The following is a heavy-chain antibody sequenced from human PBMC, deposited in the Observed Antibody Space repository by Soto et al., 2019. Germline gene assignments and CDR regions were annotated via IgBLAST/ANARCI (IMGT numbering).Heavy chain of an antibody. CDR2: ISAYNGNT. CDR1: GYTFTSYG. CDR3: ARDPEDTAMRSYNWFDP. J-gene: IGHJ5*02. Sequence: QVQLVQSGAEVKKPGASVKVSCKASGYTFTSYGISWVRQAPGQGLEWMGGISAYNGNTNYAQQLQGRVTMTTDTSTSTAYMKLRSLRSDDTAVYYCARDPEDTAMRSYNWFDPWGQGTLVTVSS. V-gene: IGHV1-18*01. D-gene: IGHD5-18*01.